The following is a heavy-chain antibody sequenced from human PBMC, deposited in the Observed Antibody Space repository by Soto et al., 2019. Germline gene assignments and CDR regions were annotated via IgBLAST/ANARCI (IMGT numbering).Heavy chain of an antibody. Sequence: QVQLVQSGAEVKKPGASVKVSCKASGYTFTSYGISWVRQAPGQGLERMGWISAYNGNTNYAQKLQGRVTMTTDTSTSTAYMERRSLRSDDTAVYYCARSPLSSSWTRAYYYYYMDVWGKGTTVTVSS. V-gene: IGHV1-18*01. CDR3: ARSPLSSSWTRAYYYYYMDV. J-gene: IGHJ6*03. CDR1: GYTFTSYG. D-gene: IGHD6-13*01. CDR2: ISAYNGNT.